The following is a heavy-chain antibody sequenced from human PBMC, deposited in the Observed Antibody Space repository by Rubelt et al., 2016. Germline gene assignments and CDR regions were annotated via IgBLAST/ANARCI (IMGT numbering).Heavy chain of an antibody. CDR3: ARAKQWLVIVDWFDP. J-gene: IGHJ5*02. Sequence: QLQLQESGPGLVKPSETLSLTCTVSGGSISSSSYYWGWIRQPPGKGLEWIGSIYYSGSTYYNPSPKCRVTISVDTSKNQFSLKLSSVSAADTAVYYCARAKQWLVIVDWFDPWGQGTLVTVSS. CDR2: IYYSGST. CDR1: GGSISSSSYY. V-gene: IGHV4-39*01. D-gene: IGHD6-19*01.